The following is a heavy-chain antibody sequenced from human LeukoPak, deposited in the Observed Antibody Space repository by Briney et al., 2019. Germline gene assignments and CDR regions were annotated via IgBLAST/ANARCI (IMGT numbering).Heavy chain of an antibody. J-gene: IGHJ4*02. CDR2: IYSGGST. V-gene: IGHV3-66*01. CDR3: ARDAQYYDYVWGSYRSPLGY. CDR1: GFTVSSNY. Sequence: GGSLRLSCAPSGFTVSSNYTSWVRQAPGKGLEWVSVIYSGGSTYYADSVKGKFTISRDNSKNTLYLQMNSLRAEDTAVYYCARDAQYYDYVWGSYRSPLGYWGQGTLVTVSS. D-gene: IGHD3-16*02.